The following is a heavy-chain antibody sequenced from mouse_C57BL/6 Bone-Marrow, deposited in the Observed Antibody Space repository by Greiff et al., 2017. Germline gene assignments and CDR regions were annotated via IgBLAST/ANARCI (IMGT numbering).Heavy chain of an antibody. J-gene: IGHJ2*01. D-gene: IGHD2-3*01. CDR2: IYPRSGNT. CDR1: GYTFTSYG. V-gene: IGHV1-81*01. CDR3: ALLMGYYFYFDY. Sequence: VQLQQSGAELARPGASVKLSCKASGYTFTSYGISWVKQRTGQGLEWIGEIYPRSGNTYYNEKFKGKATLTADKSSSTAYMELRSLTSEDSAVYFCALLMGYYFYFDYWGQGTTLTGSS.